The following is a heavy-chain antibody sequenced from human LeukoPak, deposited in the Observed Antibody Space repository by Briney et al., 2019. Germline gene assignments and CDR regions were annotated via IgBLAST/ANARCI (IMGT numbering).Heavy chain of an antibody. CDR2: LNPNSDNT. J-gene: IGHJ4*02. CDR3: ARNPNRGSGWAILDY. CDR1: GYTFTNYD. V-gene: IGHV1-8*01. Sequence: GASVKVSSKASGYTFTNYDINWVRQATGQGLEWMGWLNPNSDNTGYAQKFQGRVTMTRSTSISTAYMELSSLRSEDTAVYYCARNPNRGSGWAILDYWGQGTLVTVSS. D-gene: IGHD6-19*01.